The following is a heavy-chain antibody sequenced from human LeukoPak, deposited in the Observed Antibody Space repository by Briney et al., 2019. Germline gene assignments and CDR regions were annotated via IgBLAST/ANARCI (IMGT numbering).Heavy chain of an antibody. Sequence: SETLSLTCAVYGGSFSGYYWRWIRQPPGKGLEWIGEINHSGSTNYNPSLKSRVTISVDTSKNQFSLKLSSVTAADTAVYYCARTSIYYDSSGYRSWGQGTLVTVSS. V-gene: IGHV4-34*01. D-gene: IGHD3-22*01. CDR3: ARTSIYYDSSGYRS. J-gene: IGHJ5*02. CDR2: INHSGST. CDR1: GGSFSGYY.